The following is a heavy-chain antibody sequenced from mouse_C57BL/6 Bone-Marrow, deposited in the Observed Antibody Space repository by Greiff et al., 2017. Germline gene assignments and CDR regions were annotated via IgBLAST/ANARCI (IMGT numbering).Heavy chain of an antibody. V-gene: IGHV5-15*01. J-gene: IGHJ4*01. Sequence: EVQVVESGGGLVQPGGSLKLSCAASGFTFSDYGMAWVRQAPRKGPEWVAFISNLAYSIYYADTVTGRFTISRENAKNTLYLEMSSLRSEDTAMYYCARQDGYGAMDYWGQGTSVTVSS. CDR1: GFTFSDYG. D-gene: IGHD2-2*01. CDR2: ISNLAYSI. CDR3: ARQDGYGAMDY.